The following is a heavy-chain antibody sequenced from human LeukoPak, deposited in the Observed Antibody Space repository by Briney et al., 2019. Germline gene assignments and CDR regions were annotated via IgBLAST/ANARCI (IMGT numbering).Heavy chain of an antibody. Sequence: PSETLSLTCGVYGGSFSGYYWSWIRQPPEKGLEWIGEINHSGSTNYNPSLKSRVTISVDTSKNQFSLKLSSVTAADTAVYYCDRGSLIAARPISHYWGQGTLVTVSS. CDR3: DRGSLIAARPISHY. CDR2: INHSGST. V-gene: IGHV4-34*01. D-gene: IGHD6-6*01. CDR1: GGSFSGYY. J-gene: IGHJ4*02.